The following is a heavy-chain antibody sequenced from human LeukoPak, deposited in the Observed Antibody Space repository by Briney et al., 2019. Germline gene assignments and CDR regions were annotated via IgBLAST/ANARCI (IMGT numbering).Heavy chain of an antibody. CDR3: ASESTVTTDWFDP. CDR2: IYYSGST. Sequence: PSETLSLTCTVSGGSISSSSYYWGWIRQPPGKGLEWIGSIYYSGSTYYNPSLKSRVTISVDTSKNQFSLKLSSVTAADTAVYYCASESTVTTDWFDPWGQGTLVTVSS. D-gene: IGHD4-11*01. V-gene: IGHV4-39*01. J-gene: IGHJ5*02. CDR1: GGSISSSSYY.